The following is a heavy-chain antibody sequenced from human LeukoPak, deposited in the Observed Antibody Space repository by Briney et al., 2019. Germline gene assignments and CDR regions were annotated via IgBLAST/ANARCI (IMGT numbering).Heavy chain of an antibody. CDR1: GGSISSYY. J-gene: IGHJ6*03. D-gene: IGHD3-3*01. CDR3: ARAIFEPYYYYYYYMDV. V-gene: IGHV4-59*01. CDR2: IYYSGST. Sequence: PSETLSLTCTVSGGSISSYYWSWIRQPAGKGLEWIGYIYYSGSTNYNPSLKSRVTISVDTSKNQFSLKLSSVTAADTAVYYCARAIFEPYYYYYYYMDVWGKGTTVTVSS.